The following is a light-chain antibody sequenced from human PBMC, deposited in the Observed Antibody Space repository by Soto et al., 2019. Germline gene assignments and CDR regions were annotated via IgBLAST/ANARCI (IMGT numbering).Light chain of an antibody. CDR2: EGT. CDR3: CSYGGIIL. Sequence: QSVLTQPASVSGSPGQSITISCTATSSDVGSYNLVSWYQQHPGKAPKLMIYEGTKRPSGVSNRFSASNSGNTAYLTISGLQAEDEADYYCCSYGGIILFGGGTKLTVL. CDR1: SSDVGSYNL. J-gene: IGLJ2*01. V-gene: IGLV2-23*01.